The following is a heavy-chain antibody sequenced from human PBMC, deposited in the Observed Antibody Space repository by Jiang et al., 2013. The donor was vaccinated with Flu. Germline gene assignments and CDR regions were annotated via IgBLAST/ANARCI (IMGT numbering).Heavy chain of an antibody. CDR3: AREGYYFDTTGSPRSHGLDV. V-gene: IGHV7-4-1*02. D-gene: IGHD3-22*01. CDR1: GYSFNQYA. CDR2: INTGTGDP. J-gene: IGHJ6*02. Sequence: KASGYSFNQYALTWVRQAPGQGLEWMGWINTGTGDPTNAQAFTGRFVFSSDTPVSTAYLHISGLKAEDAAVYYCAREGYYFDTTGSPRSHGLDVWGQGTAVTVSS.